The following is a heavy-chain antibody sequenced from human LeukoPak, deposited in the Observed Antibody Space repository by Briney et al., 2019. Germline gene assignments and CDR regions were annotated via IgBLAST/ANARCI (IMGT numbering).Heavy chain of an antibody. CDR2: VRFDGNDK. Sequence: QPGGSLRLSCAASGFTFSYYGMHWVRQAPGKGLEWVAFVRFDGNDKFYADSVKGRFTISRDNSKNTLYLQMNSLRAEDTAVYYCATVITMIVVVTTDYWGQGTLVTVSS. CDR1: GFTFSYYG. CDR3: ATVITMIVVVTTDY. V-gene: IGHV3-30*02. D-gene: IGHD3-22*01. J-gene: IGHJ4*02.